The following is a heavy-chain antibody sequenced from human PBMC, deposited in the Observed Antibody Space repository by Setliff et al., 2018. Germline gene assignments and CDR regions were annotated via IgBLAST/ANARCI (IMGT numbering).Heavy chain of an antibody. V-gene: IGHV1-18*01. J-gene: IGHJ4*02. D-gene: IGHD2-2*01. CDR2: ISVYNGHR. CDR3: SRLVRYCTRTSCQRASGEDY. CDR1: GYTFAESI. Sequence: ASVKVSCKASGYTFAESIVSWVRQAPGQGLEWMGWISVYNGHRYSAQKLQGRVSMTTDTSTNMAYMELRDLRSDDTAIYYCSRLVRYCTRTSCQRASGEDYWGQGTLVTVSS.